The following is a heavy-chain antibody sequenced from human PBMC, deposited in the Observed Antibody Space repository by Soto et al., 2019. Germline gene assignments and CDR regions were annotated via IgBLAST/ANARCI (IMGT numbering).Heavy chain of an antibody. CDR3: ARDLRRGLGYCSSTSCFPSG. D-gene: IGHD2-2*01. V-gene: IGHV3-21*01. J-gene: IGHJ4*02. CDR1: GFTFSSYS. Sequence: LGGSLRLSCAASGFTFSSYSMNWVRQAPGKGLEWVSSISSSSSYIYYADSVKGRFTISRDNAKNSLYLQMNSLRAEDTAVYYCARDLRRGLGYCSSTSCFPSGWGQGTLVTVSS. CDR2: ISSSSSYI.